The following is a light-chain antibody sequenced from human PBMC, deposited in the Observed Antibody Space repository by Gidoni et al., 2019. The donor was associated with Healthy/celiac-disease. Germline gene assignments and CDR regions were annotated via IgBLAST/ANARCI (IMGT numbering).Light chain of an antibody. CDR1: QCISSW. CDR3: QQYNSYSNT. V-gene: IGKV1-5*03. CDR2: KAF. Sequence: DIQMTHSPSTLSASVGDRVTITCRASQCISSWLAWYQQKPGKAPKLLIYKAFSLERGVPSRFSGSGSGTEFTLTISSLQPDDFATYACQQYNSYSNTFGQGTKLEIK. J-gene: IGKJ2*01.